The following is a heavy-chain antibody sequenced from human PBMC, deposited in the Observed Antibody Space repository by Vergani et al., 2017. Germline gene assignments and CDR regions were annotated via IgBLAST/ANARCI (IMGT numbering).Heavy chain of an antibody. CDR3: ARPGYYYDSSGYYDLDY. CDR2: INTNSGNP. V-gene: IGHV7-4-1*02. D-gene: IGHD3-22*01. J-gene: IGHJ4*02. Sequence: QVQLLQSGSELKKPGASVRISCEASGYTFTNYPLIWVRQAPGQGLEFMGWINTNSGNPTYAPGFTGRFVFSLDTSVSTAYLQISSLKTEDTAVYYCARPGYYYDSSGYYDLDYWGQGTLVTVSS. CDR1: GYTFTNYP.